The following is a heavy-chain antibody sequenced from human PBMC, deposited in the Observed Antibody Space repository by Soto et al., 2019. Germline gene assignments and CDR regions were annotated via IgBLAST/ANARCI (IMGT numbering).Heavy chain of an antibody. CDR2: INCYNGVT. CDR3: AGDHGSYGTFDQ. V-gene: IGHV1-18*01. CDR1: GDISPRYG. D-gene: IGHD1-26*01. Sequence: QVPLVQSGPEVKKPGALVMVSCKASGDISPRYGISWVLQAPGQGLEWLGWINCYNGVTNYVQSLQGRVSLNTDSSTSTAYMEVRSLRFDDTAVYYCAGDHGSYGTFDQWGQGTLVTVSS. J-gene: IGHJ4*02.